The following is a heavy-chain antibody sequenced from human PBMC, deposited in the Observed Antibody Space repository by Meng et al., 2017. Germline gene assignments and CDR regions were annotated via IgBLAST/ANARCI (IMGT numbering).Heavy chain of an antibody. V-gene: IGHV4-34*01. CDR1: GGSFSGYY. Sequence: HGQLQQGCAGLLKPSATLSLTFAVYGGSFSGYYWSWIRQPPGKGLEWIGEINHSGSTNYNPSLKSRVTISVDTSKNQFSLKLSSVTAADTAVYYCARVPGGIGAADYWGQGTLVTVSS. D-gene: IGHD3-10*01. J-gene: IGHJ4*02. CDR2: INHSGST. CDR3: ARVPGGIGAADY.